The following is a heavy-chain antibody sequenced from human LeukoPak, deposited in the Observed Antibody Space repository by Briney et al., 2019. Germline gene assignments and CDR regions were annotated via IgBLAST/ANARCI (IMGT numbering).Heavy chain of an antibody. J-gene: IGHJ4*02. D-gene: IGHD5-18*01. Sequence: PSETLSLTCTVSGGSISSYYWSWIRQPPGKGLEWIGYIYYSGSTNYNPSLKSRVTISVDTSKNQFSLKLSSVTAADTAVYYCARRMKRGYSYGPDYWGQGTLVTVSS. V-gene: IGHV4-59*12. CDR2: IYYSGST. CDR1: GGSISSYY. CDR3: ARRMKRGYSYGPDY.